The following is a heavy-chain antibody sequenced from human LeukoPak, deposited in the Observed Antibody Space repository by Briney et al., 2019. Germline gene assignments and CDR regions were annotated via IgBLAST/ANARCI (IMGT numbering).Heavy chain of an antibody. CDR1: AFTFSNYW. Sequence: PGGSLRLSCAASAFTFSNYWMSWVRQVPGKGLEWVANIKKDESEKYYVDSVKGRFTISRDNAKKSLYLQMNSLRAEDTAVYYCARGNDYGHYGGIYFDYWGQGTLVTVAS. CDR2: IKKDESEK. J-gene: IGHJ4*02. CDR3: ARGNDYGHYGGIYFDY. D-gene: IGHD4-17*01. V-gene: IGHV3-7*01.